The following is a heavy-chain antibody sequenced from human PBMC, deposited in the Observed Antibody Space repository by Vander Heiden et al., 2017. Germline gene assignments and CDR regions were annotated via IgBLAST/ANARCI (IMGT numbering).Heavy chain of an antibody. Sequence: EVQRVESGGGLVQPGSALRLPCEASGFPLDDYALHWARQAPGKGLEWVSGISWNSGSIGYADSVKGRFTISRDNAKNSQYLKMNSMRAEDTALYYCAKDSSGWDEGVIWFDPWGQGTMVTVSS. J-gene: IGHJ5*02. CDR2: ISWNSGSI. CDR3: AKDSSGWDEGVIWFDP. CDR1: GFPLDDYA. D-gene: IGHD6-19*01. V-gene: IGHV3-9*01.